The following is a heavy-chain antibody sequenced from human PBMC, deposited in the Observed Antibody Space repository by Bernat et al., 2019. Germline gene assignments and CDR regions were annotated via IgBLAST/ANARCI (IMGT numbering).Heavy chain of an antibody. CDR2: IKYDGSEK. V-gene: IGHV3-7*03. CDR3: ARDLGYCTGSVCH. Sequence: EVQLVESGGALVQPGGSLTLSCVASGFTFSNFWMNWVRQAPGKGLQWVARIKYDGSEKNYVDSVKGRFTISRDNDKNSLYLQMNSLRAEDTATYYCARDLGYCTGSVCHWGQGTLVTVSS. J-gene: IGHJ1*01. D-gene: IGHD2-8*02. CDR1: GFTFSNFW.